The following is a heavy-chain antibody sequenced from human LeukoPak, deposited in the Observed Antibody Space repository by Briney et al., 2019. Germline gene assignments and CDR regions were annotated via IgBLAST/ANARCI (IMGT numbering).Heavy chain of an antibody. CDR3: ARTATNRPDDAFDI. Sequence: QPGGSLGLSCAASGFSVSSNYMSWVRQAPGKGLEWVSFTYSAGNTYYADSVKGRFTISRDNSKNTLYLQINSLRAEDTAVYYCARTATNRPDDAFDIWGQGTKVTVSS. D-gene: IGHD6-25*01. CDR1: GFSVSSNY. J-gene: IGHJ3*02. V-gene: IGHV3-53*01. CDR2: TYSAGNT.